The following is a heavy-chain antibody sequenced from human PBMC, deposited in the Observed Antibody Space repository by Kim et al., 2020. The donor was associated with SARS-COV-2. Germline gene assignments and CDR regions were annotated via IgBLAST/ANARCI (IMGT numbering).Heavy chain of an antibody. D-gene: IGHD3-3*01. CDR3: AKAMSDDFWSGYYYGLDV. J-gene: IGHJ6*02. Sequence: VQGRFTISRDNSENTIHLQMNSLRAEDTATYYCAKAMSDDFWSGYYYGLDVWGQGTTVTVSS. V-gene: IGHV3-23*01.